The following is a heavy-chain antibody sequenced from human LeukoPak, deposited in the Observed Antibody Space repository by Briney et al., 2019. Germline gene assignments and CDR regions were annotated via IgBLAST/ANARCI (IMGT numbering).Heavy chain of an antibody. CDR3: ARSYVRGVIRSRSYFDY. CDR1: GFTFSSYA. Sequence: GGSLRLSCAASGFTFSSYAMHWVRQAPGKGLEWVAVISYDGSNKYYADSVKGRFTISRDDSKNTLYLQMNSLRAEDTAVYYCARSYVRGVIRSRSYFDYWGQGTLVTVSS. CDR2: ISYDGSNK. D-gene: IGHD3-10*01. V-gene: IGHV3-30*04. J-gene: IGHJ4*02.